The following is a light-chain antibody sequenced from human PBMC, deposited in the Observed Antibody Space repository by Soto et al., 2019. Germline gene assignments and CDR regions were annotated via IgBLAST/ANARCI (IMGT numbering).Light chain of an antibody. CDR3: QQYYSIPIT. CDR2: GAS. CDR1: QSVSSNY. J-gene: IGKJ5*01. Sequence: EIVLTQSPGTLSLSPGERATLSCRASQSVSSNYLAWYQQKPGQAPRLLIYGASSRATGVPDRFSGSGSGTDFTLTISRLEPEDVAVYYCQQYYSIPITFGQGTRTEIK. V-gene: IGKV3-20*01.